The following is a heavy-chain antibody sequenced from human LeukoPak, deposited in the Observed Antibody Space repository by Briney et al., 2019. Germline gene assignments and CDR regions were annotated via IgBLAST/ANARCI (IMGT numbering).Heavy chain of an antibody. CDR2: ISSSGSTI. Sequence: PGGSLRLSCAASGFTFSDYYMSWIRQAPGKGLEWVSYISSSGSTIYYADSVKGRFTISRDNAKNSLYLQMNSLRAEDTAVYYCARRPYSSSWYYFDYWGQGTLVTVSS. CDR1: GFTFSDYY. D-gene: IGHD6-13*01. V-gene: IGHV3-11*01. CDR3: ARRPYSSSWYYFDY. J-gene: IGHJ4*02.